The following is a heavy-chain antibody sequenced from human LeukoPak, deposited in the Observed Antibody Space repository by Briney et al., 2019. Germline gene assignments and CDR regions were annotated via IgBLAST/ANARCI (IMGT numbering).Heavy chain of an antibody. J-gene: IGHJ4*02. CDR2: IYYNGRT. CDR3: ARQFLFLTGSSPDY. V-gene: IGHV4-39*01. CDR1: GDSINNNNYY. D-gene: IGHD3-9*01. Sequence: SETLSLTCTVSGDSINNNNYYWGWTRQPPGEGLEWIGNIYYNGRTYYSPSLKSRGTISVDTSNNQFSLKLNSVTAADTAVYYCARQFLFLTGSSPDYWGQGTLVTVSS.